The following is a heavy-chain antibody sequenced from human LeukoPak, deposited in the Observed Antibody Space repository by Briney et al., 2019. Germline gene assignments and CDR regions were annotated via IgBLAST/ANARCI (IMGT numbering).Heavy chain of an antibody. CDR2: IYYSGDT. CDR3: ARGDYSDYVANWFEP. V-gene: IGHV4-39*01. Sequence: SETLSLTCTVSGGSISSSSYYWGWIRQPPGKGLEWIGSIYYSGDTYYNPSLKSRRVTISVDTSKNQFSLRLSSVTAADTAVYYCARGDYSDYVANWFEPWGQGTLVTVSS. CDR1: GGSISSSSYY. D-gene: IGHD4-11*01. J-gene: IGHJ5*02.